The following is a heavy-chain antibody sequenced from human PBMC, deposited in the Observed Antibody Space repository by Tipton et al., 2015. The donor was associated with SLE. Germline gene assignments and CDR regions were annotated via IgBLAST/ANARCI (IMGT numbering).Heavy chain of an antibody. J-gene: IGHJ4*02. CDR2: MYYSGST. V-gene: IGHV4-39*07. CDR3: ARDGPDTSGYYLDY. D-gene: IGHD3-22*01. CDR1: GGSISGSSYY. Sequence: TLSLTCSVSGGSISGSSYYWGWIRQPPGKGLEWIGTMYYSGSTYYNPSLKSRVTISLDTSKNQFSLKVSSVTAADTAVYYCARDGPDTSGYYLDYWGQGILVTVSS.